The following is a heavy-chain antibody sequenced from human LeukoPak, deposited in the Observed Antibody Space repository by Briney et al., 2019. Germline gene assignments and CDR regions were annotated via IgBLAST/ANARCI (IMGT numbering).Heavy chain of an antibody. CDR3: ATDPAYCGGDCPAY. D-gene: IGHD2-21*02. CDR1: GFPFSYAW. J-gene: IGHJ4*02. CDR2: IKSKSDAEIT. V-gene: IGHV3-15*01. Sequence: GGPLTLSCAASGFPFSYAWMTGVRQAPGKGLEWVGRIKSKSDAEITDYAAPVKGRFTISRDESKNTLYLQMNSLKTEDTAVYYCATDPAYCGGDCPAYWGQGTLVTVSS.